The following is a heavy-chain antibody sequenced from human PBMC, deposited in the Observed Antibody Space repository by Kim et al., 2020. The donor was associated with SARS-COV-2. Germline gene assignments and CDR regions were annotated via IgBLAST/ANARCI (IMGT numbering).Heavy chain of an antibody. Sequence: GGSLRLSCAASGFTFSSYAMSWVRQAPGKGLEWVSAISGSGGSTYYADSVKGRFTISRDNSKNTLYLQMNSLRAEDTAVYYCAKDYYDSSGRENYFDYWGQGTLVTVSS. J-gene: IGHJ4*02. CDR3: AKDYYDSSGRENYFDY. CDR1: GFTFSSYA. CDR2: ISGSGGST. V-gene: IGHV3-23*01. D-gene: IGHD3-22*01.